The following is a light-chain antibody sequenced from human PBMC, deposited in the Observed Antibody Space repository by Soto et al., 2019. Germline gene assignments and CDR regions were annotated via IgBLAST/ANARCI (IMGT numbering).Light chain of an antibody. J-gene: IGLJ2*01. CDR2: DDS. CDR3: QVWDSSSEHVV. Sequence: SYELTQPPSVSVAPGQTARITCGGKNIGSKGVHWYQQKPGQAPVLVVYDDSDRPSGIPERFSGSNSGNTATLTISRVEAGDEADYYCQVWDSSSEHVVFGGGTKVTVL. CDR1: NIGSKG. V-gene: IGLV3-21*02.